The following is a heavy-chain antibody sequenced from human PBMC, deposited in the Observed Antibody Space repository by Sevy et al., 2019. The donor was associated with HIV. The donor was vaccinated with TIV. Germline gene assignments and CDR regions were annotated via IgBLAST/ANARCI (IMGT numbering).Heavy chain of an antibody. CDR3: AKRGLGVITKGAFDF. V-gene: IGHV3-23*01. J-gene: IGHJ3*01. D-gene: IGHD3-22*01. Sequence: GGSLRLSCAASGFTFSSYAMSWVRQAPGKGLEWVAAISGSGGSKYYADSVKGRFTISRDNSKNTLYLQMNSLRAEDAAVYYCAKRGLGVITKGAFDFWGQGTMVTVSS. CDR1: GFTFSSYA. CDR2: ISGSGGSK.